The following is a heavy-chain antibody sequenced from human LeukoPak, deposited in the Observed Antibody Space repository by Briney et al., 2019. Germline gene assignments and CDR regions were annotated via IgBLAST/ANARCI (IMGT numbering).Heavy chain of an antibody. CDR2: FYHSGST. CDR1: GGSISSGGYS. V-gene: IGHV4-30-2*01. D-gene: IGHD6-6*01. J-gene: IGHJ1*01. CDR3: ARGGAARLHFQN. Sequence: SETLSLTCAVSGGSISSGGYSWSWIRQPPGKGLEWIGYFYHSGSTYNNPSLKSRVTISVDRSKNQFSLNLNSVTAADTAVYYCARGGAARLHFQNWGQGTLVTVSS.